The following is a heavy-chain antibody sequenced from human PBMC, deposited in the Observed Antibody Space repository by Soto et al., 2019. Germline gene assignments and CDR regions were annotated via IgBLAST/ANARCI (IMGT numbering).Heavy chain of an antibody. CDR1: GYTFTSYG. J-gene: IGHJ3*02. D-gene: IGHD2-2*01. V-gene: IGHV1-18*01. CDR3: ARGRCSSTSCYVADAFDI. Sequence: GASVKVSCKASGYTFTSYGISWVRQAPGQGLEWMGWISAYNGNTNYAQKLQGRVTMTTDTSTSTAYMELRSLRSDDTAVFYCARGRCSSTSCYVADAFDIWGQGTMVTVSS. CDR2: ISAYNGNT.